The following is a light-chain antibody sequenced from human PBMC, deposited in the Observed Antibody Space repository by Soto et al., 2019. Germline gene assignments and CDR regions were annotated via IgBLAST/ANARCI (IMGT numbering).Light chain of an antibody. V-gene: IGLV1-47*01. Sequence: QSVLTQPPSASGTPGQRVTISCSGSSSNIESNYVYWYQQLPGTAPRLLIYRNNQRPSGVPDRFSGSKSGASASLAISALRSEDEADYYCTVWDDSLRGRLFGGGTK. J-gene: IGLJ2*01. CDR2: RNN. CDR1: SSNIESNY. CDR3: TVWDDSLRGRL.